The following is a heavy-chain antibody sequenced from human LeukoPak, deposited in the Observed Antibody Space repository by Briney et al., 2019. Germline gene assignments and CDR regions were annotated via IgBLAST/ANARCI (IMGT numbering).Heavy chain of an antibody. D-gene: IGHD6-19*01. CDR2: IGSSSNTK. Sequence: SGGSLRLSCAVSGFTFSIYEMNWVRQAPGKGLEWVSNIGSSSNTKYYADSVKGRFTVSRDNAKNSLYLQMNSLRAEDTAVYYCALLAVASDFDYWGQGALVTVSS. CDR1: GFTFSIYE. J-gene: IGHJ4*02. CDR3: ALLAVASDFDY. V-gene: IGHV3-48*03.